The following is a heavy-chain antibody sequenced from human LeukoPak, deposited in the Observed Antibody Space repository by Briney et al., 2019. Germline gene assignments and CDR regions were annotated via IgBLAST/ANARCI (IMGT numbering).Heavy chain of an antibody. CDR2: IYHSGST. J-gene: IGHJ4*02. CDR3: ASGRPTDY. CDR1: GYSINSGYY. Sequence: SETLSLTCPVSGYSINSGYYWGWIRQPPGKGLEWIGSIYHSGSTYYNPSLKSRVTISVDTSKNQFSLKLSSVTAADTAVYYCASGRPTDYWGQGTLVTVSS. V-gene: IGHV4-38-2*01. D-gene: IGHD1-26*01.